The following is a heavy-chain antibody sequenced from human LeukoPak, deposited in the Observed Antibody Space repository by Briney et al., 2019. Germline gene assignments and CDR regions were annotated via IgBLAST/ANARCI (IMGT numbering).Heavy chain of an antibody. CDR1: GGSISSYH. CDR3: ASGDYYYYYMDV. V-gene: IGHV4-59*01. D-gene: IGHD3-10*01. J-gene: IGHJ6*03. Sequence: SETLSLTCTVSGGSISSYHWSWIRQPPGKGLEWIGYIYYSGSTNYNPSLKSRVTISVDTSKNQFSLKLNSVTAADTAVYYCASGDYYYYYMDVWGKGTTVTISS. CDR2: IYYSGST.